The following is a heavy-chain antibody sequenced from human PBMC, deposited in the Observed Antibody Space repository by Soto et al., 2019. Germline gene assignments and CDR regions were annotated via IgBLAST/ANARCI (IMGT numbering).Heavy chain of an antibody. J-gene: IGHJ6*02. CDR1: GFTFSSYA. CDR3: ARDIWPFNRRYDFWSGYYYYGMDV. Sequence: GGSLRLSCAASGFTFSSYAMHWVRQAPGKGLEWVAVISYDGSNKYYADSVKGRFTISRDNSKNTLYLQMNSLRAEDTAVYYCARDIWPFNRRYDFWSGYYYYGMDVWGQGTTVTVSS. D-gene: IGHD3-3*01. CDR2: ISYDGSNK. V-gene: IGHV3-30-3*01.